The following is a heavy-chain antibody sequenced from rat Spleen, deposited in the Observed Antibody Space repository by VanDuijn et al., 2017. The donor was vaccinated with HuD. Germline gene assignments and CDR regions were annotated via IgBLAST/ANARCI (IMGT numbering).Heavy chain of an antibody. V-gene: IGHV5-31*01. CDR1: GFTFNNYW. CDR2: ITNTGGST. Sequence: EVQLVESGGGLVQPGRSLKLSCVASGFTFNNYWMTWIRQAPGKGLEWVASITNTGGSTYYPDSVKGRFTISRDNAKSTLYLQMNSLRSEDTATYDCTRRVPYYGSNSLDYWGQGVMVTVSS. CDR3: TRRVPYYGSNSLDY. D-gene: IGHD1-9*01. J-gene: IGHJ2*01.